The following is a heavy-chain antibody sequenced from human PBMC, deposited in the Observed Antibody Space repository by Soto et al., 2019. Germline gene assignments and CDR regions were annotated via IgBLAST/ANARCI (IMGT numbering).Heavy chain of an antibody. V-gene: IGHV1-24*01. Sequence: ASVKGSCKVSGYTLTEVSMHWVRQAPGKGLEWMGGFDPEDGETIYAQKFQGRVTMTEDTSTDTAYMELSSLRSEDTAVYYCATSPVVPAAVNWFDPWGQGTLVTVSS. J-gene: IGHJ5*02. CDR1: GYTLTEVS. D-gene: IGHD2-2*01. CDR2: FDPEDGET. CDR3: ATSPVVPAAVNWFDP.